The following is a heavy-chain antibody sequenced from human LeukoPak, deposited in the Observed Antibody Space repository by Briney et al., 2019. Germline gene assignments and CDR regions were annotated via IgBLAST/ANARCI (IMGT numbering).Heavy chain of an antibody. CDR1: GYTFTGYY. J-gene: IGHJ3*02. CDR3: ARDTLDDILDAFDI. D-gene: IGHD3-9*01. V-gene: IGHV1-2*02. CDR2: INPNSGGT. Sequence: RASVKVSCTASGYTFTGYYMHWVRQAPGQGLEWMGWINPNSGGTNYAQKFQGRVTVTRDTSISTAYMELSRLRSDDTAVYYCARDTLDDILDAFDIWGQGTMVTVSS.